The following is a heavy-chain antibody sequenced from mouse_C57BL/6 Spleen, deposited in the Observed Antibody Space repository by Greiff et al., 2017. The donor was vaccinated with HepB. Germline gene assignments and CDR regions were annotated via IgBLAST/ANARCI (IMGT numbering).Heavy chain of an antibody. CDR1: GYTFTSYW. V-gene: IGHV1-52*01. CDR3: ARSRDYGMRFDY. D-gene: IGHD1-1*01. CDR2: IDPSDSET. Sequence: QVQLQQSGAELVRPGSSVKLSCKASGYTFTSYWMHWVKQRPIQGLEWIGNIDPSDSETHYNQKFKDKATLTVDKSSSTAYMQLSSLTSEDSAVYYCARSRDYGMRFDYWGQGTTLTVSS. J-gene: IGHJ2*01.